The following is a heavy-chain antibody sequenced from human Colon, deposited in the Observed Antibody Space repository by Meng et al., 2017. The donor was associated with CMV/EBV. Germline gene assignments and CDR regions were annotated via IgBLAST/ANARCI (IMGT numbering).Heavy chain of an antibody. Sequence: ASVKVSCKASGYTFSTFGISWVRQAPGQGPEWMGWISPYSAQTKSVQKFQGRVTLTTDTSTSTAYMDLRSLRSDDTAVYYCVRSLDDASGQFRDYWGQGTPVTVSS. CDR3: VRSLDDASGQFRDY. J-gene: IGHJ4*02. D-gene: IGHD3-3*01. V-gene: IGHV1-18*01. CDR1: GYTFSTFG. CDR2: ISPYSAQT.